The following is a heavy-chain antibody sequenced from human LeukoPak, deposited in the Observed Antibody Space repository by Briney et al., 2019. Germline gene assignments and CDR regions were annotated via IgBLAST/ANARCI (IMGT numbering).Heavy chain of an antibody. CDR2: IIPIFGTA. V-gene: IGHV1-69*13. D-gene: IGHD6-19*01. CDR1: GGTFSSYA. J-gene: IGHJ4*02. CDR3: ARASIAVAHGFDY. Sequence: GASVKVSCKATGGTFSSYAISWVRQAPGQGLEWMGGIIPIFGTANYAQKFQGRVTITADESTSTAYMELSSLRSEDTAMYYCARASIAVAHGFDYWGQGTLVTVSS.